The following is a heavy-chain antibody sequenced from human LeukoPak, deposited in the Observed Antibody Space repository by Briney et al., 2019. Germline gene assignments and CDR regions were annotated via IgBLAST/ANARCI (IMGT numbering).Heavy chain of an antibody. CDR3: AKDGAAYDSSGYYYQD. CDR2: IRYDGSNK. D-gene: IGHD3-22*01. CDR1: GFTFSSYG. J-gene: IGHJ1*01. Sequence: GRSLRLSCAASGFTFSSYGMHWVRQAPGKGLEWVAFIRYDGSNKYYADSVKGRFTISRDNSKNTLYLQMNSLRAEDTAVYYCAKDGAAYDSSGYYYQDWGQGTLVTVSS. V-gene: IGHV3-30*02.